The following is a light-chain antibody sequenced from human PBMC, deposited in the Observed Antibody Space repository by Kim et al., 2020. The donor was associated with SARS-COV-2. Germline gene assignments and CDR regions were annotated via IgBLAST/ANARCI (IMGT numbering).Light chain of an antibody. V-gene: IGKV3-15*01. J-gene: IGKJ1*01. CDR1: QTVSNN. CDR2: GAS. Sequence: SPGERASLSCRASQTVSNNLAWYQQTPGQAPRLLIYGASTRATGIPARFSGSGSGTEFTLTISSLQSEDFAVYYCQQYNNWPPWTFGQGTKVDIK. CDR3: QQYNNWPPWT.